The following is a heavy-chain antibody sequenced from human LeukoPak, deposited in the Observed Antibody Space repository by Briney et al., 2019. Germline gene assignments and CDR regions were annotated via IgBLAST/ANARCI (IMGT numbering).Heavy chain of an antibody. J-gene: IGHJ4*02. CDR1: GASFSNDY. Sequence: SETLSLTCTVSGASFSNDYWSWVRQAPGKGLEWIGYIFHNGRTSYNPSLKSRLTMSIETSQKQFSLQLISVTAADTAIYYCARASEGIGYFDTWGRGSLVTVSS. CDR3: ARASEGIGYFDT. CDR2: IFHNGRT. V-gene: IGHV4-59*01. D-gene: IGHD3-16*01.